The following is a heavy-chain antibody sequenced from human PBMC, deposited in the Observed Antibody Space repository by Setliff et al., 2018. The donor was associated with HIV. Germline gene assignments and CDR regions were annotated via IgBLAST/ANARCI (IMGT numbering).Heavy chain of an antibody. CDR2: ISSYNDNT. Sequence: ASVKVSCKASGYSFTNYGISWVRQAPGQGLEWMGWISSYNDNTNYALNLQGRVTMTTDTSTSTAYMELRILRSDDTAVYYCARDDVGYCSGGSCYHLFDTFDIWGQGTVVTVSS. J-gene: IGHJ3*02. CDR1: GYSFTNYG. D-gene: IGHD2-15*01. CDR3: ARDDVGYCSGGSCYHLFDTFDI. V-gene: IGHV1-18*01.